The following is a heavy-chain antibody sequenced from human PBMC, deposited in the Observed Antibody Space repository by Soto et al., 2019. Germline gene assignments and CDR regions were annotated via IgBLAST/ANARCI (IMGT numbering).Heavy chain of an antibody. V-gene: IGHV1-69*01. J-gene: IGHJ5*02. CDR2: IIPIFGTA. Sequence: QVQLVQSGAEVKKPGSSVKVSCKASGGTFSSYAISGVRQAPGQGVEWMGGIIPIFGTANYAQKFQGRVTITADESTSTAYMELSSLRSEDTAVYYCARSGGDSSGYYYRYNWFDPWGQGTLVTVSS. CDR1: GGTFSSYA. CDR3: ARSGGDSSGYYYRYNWFDP. D-gene: IGHD3-22*01.